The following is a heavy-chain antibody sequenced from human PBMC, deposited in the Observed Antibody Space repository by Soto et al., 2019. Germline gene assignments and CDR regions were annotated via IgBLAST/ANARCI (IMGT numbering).Heavy chain of an antibody. CDR2: VSTSGRST. D-gene: IGHD2-15*01. Sequence: GGSLRLSCSASGFIFSESTIYWVRQVPGKGLEAISAVSTSGRSTYYADSVKDRFTISRDNSKDTLFLQMGSLRPEDTAIYYCVKQAHGLDGVAFDYWGQGTQVTVSS. J-gene: IGHJ4*02. CDR1: GFIFSEST. V-gene: IGHV3-64D*06. CDR3: VKQAHGLDGVAFDY.